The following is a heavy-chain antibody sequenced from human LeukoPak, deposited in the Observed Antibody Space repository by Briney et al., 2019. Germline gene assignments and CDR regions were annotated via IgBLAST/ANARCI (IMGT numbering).Heavy chain of an antibody. J-gene: IGHJ4*02. Sequence: GASVKVSCKASGGTFSSYAISWVRQAPGQGLEWMGGIIPIFGTANYAQKFQGRVTITADESTSTAYMELSSLRSEDTAVYYCAIQSTGDRGYYFDYWGRGTLVTVSS. V-gene: IGHV1-69*13. CDR3: AIQSTGDRGYYFDY. CDR2: IIPIFGTA. CDR1: GGTFSSYA. D-gene: IGHD7-27*01.